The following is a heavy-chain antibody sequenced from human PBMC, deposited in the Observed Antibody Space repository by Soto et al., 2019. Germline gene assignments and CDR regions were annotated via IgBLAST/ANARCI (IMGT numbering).Heavy chain of an antibody. CDR3: AKDRSVRYNWGPFH. CDR2: ITGSGDNT. Sequence: GGSLRLSCAASEFTFSSYAVSWVRQSPGKGLEWVSTITGSGDNTYYADSVKGRFTISRDNSRNTVYLQMNSLRTEDTAVYYCAKDRSVRYNWGPFHWGQGALVTVSS. V-gene: IGHV3-23*01. D-gene: IGHD1-20*01. CDR1: EFTFSSYA. J-gene: IGHJ4*02.